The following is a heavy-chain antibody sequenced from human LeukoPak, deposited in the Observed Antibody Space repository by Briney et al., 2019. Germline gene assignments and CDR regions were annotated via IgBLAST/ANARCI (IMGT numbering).Heavy chain of an antibody. Sequence: SQTLSLTCAVSGGSISSGGYSWSWIRQPRGRGLEWIGYIYHSGSTYYNPSLKSRVTISVNRSKNQFSLKLSSVPAADTAVYYCARESKSDSSGFDPWGQGTLVTVSS. V-gene: IGHV4-30-2*01. CDR3: ARESKSDSSGFDP. CDR2: IYHSGST. CDR1: GGSISSGGYS. D-gene: IGHD3-22*01. J-gene: IGHJ5*02.